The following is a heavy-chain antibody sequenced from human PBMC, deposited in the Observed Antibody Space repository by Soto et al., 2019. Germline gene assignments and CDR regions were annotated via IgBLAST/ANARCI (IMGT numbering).Heavy chain of an antibody. D-gene: IGHD6-19*01. CDR3: AKDPGSGWLAHYFDY. CDR2: ITGSGGST. J-gene: IGHJ4*02. Sequence: LRLSCAASGFTFSSYAMSWVRQAPGKGLEWVSDITGSGGSTYYADSVKGRLTISRDNSTNTLYMQMNSLRAEDTAVYYCAKDPGSGWLAHYFDYWGQGTLVTVSS. V-gene: IGHV3-23*01. CDR1: GFTFSSYA.